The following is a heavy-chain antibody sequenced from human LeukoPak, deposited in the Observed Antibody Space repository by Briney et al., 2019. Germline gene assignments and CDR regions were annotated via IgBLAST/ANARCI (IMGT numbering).Heavy chain of an antibody. CDR2: INHSGST. D-gene: IGHD6-13*01. Sequence: SETLSLTCTVSGGSISSYYWSWIRQPPGKGLEWIGEINHSGSTNYNPSLKSRVTISVDTSKNQFSLKLSSVTAADTAVYYCARGRRIHCIAAAGSIRWFDPWGQGTLVTVSS. J-gene: IGHJ5*02. CDR1: GGSISSYY. CDR3: ARGRRIHCIAAAGSIRWFDP. V-gene: IGHV4-34*01.